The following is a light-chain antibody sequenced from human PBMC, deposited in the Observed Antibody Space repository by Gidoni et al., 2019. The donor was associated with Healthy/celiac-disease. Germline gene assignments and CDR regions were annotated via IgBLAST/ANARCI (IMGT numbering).Light chain of an antibody. CDR1: QSLVYIDGNTY. Sequence: DVVMTQSPLSLPVTLGQPASISCRSSQSLVYIDGNTYLNWFQQRPGQSPRRLIYKVSNRDSGVPERFSGSGSGTDFTLKISRVEAEDVGGYYCMQGTHWPPGTCGQGTKVEIK. CDR3: MQGTHWPPGT. CDR2: KVS. J-gene: IGKJ1*01. V-gene: IGKV2-30*01.